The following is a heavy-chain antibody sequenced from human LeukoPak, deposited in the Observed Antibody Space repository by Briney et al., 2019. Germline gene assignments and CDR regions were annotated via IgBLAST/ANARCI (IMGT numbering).Heavy chain of an antibody. J-gene: IGHJ6*03. CDR3: ARLPYCSGGSCYYGLMDV. Sequence: PGGSLRLSCAASGFTFSSYWMSWVRQAPGKGLEWVANIKQDGSEKCYVDSVKGRFTISRDNAKNSLYLQMNSLRAEDTAVYYCARLPYCSGGSCYYGLMDVWGKGTTVTVSS. V-gene: IGHV3-7*01. CDR1: GFTFSSYW. CDR2: IKQDGSEK. D-gene: IGHD2-15*01.